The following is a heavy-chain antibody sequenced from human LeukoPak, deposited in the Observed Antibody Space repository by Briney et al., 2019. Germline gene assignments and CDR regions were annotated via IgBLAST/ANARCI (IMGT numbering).Heavy chain of an antibody. V-gene: IGHV3-30*18. D-gene: IGHD6-13*01. CDR2: ISYDGSNK. Sequence: GGSLRLSCAASGFTFSTYGLHWVRQAPGKGLEWVAVISYDGSNKYYADSVKGRFTISSDNSKNTLYLRINSLRAEDTAVYYCAKDALQIAAAGTSHFDYWGQGTLVTVSS. CDR1: GFTFSTYG. J-gene: IGHJ4*02. CDR3: AKDALQIAAAGTSHFDY.